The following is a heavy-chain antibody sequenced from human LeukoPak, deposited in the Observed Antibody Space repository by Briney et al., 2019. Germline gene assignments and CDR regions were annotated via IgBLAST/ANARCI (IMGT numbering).Heavy chain of an antibody. D-gene: IGHD6-19*01. CDR1: GFTFSSYW. CDR2: IKQDGSEK. V-gene: IGHV3-7*01. Sequence: PGGSLRLSCAASGFTFSSYWMSWVRQAPGKGLEWVANIKQDGSEKYYVDPVKGRFTISRDNAKNSLYLQMNSLRAEDTAVYYCARSSGWYHRGPDYYYYYMDVWGKGTTVTVS. J-gene: IGHJ6*03. CDR3: ARSSGWYHRGPDYYYYYMDV.